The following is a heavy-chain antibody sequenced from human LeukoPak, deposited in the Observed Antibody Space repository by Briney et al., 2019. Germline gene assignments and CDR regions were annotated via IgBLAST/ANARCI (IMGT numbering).Heavy chain of an antibody. CDR1: GYTFTSYS. V-gene: IGHV7-4-1*02. D-gene: IGHD3-3*01. J-gene: IGHJ4*02. CDR3: ARYQRQISFDY. CDR2: IDTNTGNP. Sequence: ASVKVSCKASGYTFTSYSMNWVRQAPGQGLEWMGWIDTNTGNPTYAQGFTGRFVFSLDTSVSTAYLQISSLKAEDTAFYYCARYQRQISFDYWGQGTLVTVSS.